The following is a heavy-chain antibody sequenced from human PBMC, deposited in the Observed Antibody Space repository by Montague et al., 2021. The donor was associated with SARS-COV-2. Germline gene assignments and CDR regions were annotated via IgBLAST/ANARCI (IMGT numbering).Heavy chain of an antibody. J-gene: IGHJ4*02. D-gene: IGHD3-9*01. CDR2: INSSSSYI. Sequence: SLRLSCAASGFTFSSYSMNWASQAPGKGLEWVSSINSSSSYIYYADSVKGRFTIYRYNAKNSLYLQMNSLRAEDTAVNYCARDPHYDILTGYYSYWGQGTLVTVSS. V-gene: IGHV3-21*01. CDR3: ARDPHYDILTGYYSY. CDR1: GFTFSSYS.